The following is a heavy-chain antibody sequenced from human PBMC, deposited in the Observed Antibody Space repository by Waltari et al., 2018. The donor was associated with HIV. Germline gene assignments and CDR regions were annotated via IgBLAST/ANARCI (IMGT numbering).Heavy chain of an antibody. V-gene: IGHV1-69*04. D-gene: IGHD1-26*01. J-gene: IGHJ3*02. CDR1: GGTFSSYA. CDR2: IIPILGIA. Sequence: QVQLVQSGAEVKKPGSSVKVSCKASGGTFSSYAISWVRQAPGQGLEWMGRIIPILGIANYAQKFQGRVTITADKSTSTAYMELSSLRSEDTAVYYCASIGDSGSYSLWWTSWSAFDIWGQGTMVTVSS. CDR3: ASIGDSGSYSLWWTSWSAFDI.